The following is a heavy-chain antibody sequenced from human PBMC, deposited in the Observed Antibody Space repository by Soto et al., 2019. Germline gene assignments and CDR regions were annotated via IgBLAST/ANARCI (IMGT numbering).Heavy chain of an antibody. V-gene: IGHV3-30-3*01. Sequence: GGSLRLSCAASGFSFSGYAMHWVRQAPGKGLEWVAVISYDGSNKHYADSVNGRFTISRDNSKNTMYLQMNSLRAEDRALYYCARSYDSSGYYHFDYWGQGTLVTVSS. D-gene: IGHD3-22*01. CDR3: ARSYDSSGYYHFDY. J-gene: IGHJ4*02. CDR1: GFSFSGYA. CDR2: ISYDGSNK.